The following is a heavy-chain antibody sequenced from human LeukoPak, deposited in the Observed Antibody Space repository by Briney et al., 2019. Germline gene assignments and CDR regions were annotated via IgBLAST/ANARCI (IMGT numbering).Heavy chain of an antibody. CDR3: AKASSGWYGTTSDY. CDR1: GFTFSSYA. D-gene: IGHD6-19*01. Sequence: GGSLRLSCAASGFTFSSYAMNWVRQATGKGLEWVSAISGSGGSTYYADSVKGRFTISRDNSKNTLYLQMNSLRAEDTAVYYCAKASSGWYGTTSDYWGQGTLVTVSS. J-gene: IGHJ4*02. V-gene: IGHV3-23*01. CDR2: ISGSGGST.